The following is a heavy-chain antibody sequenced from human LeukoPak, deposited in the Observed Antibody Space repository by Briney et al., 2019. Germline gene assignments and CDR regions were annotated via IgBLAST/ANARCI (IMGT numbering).Heavy chain of an antibody. CDR3: ARVVVVTADPGWFDP. CDR1: GFTFSSYS. D-gene: IGHD2-21*02. CDR2: IYSGGST. V-gene: IGHV3-53*01. J-gene: IGHJ5*02. Sequence: GGSLRLSCAASGFTFSSYSMSWVRQAPGKGLEWVSVIYSGGSTYYADSVKGRFTISRDNSKNTLYLQMNSLRAEDTAVYYCARVVVVTADPGWFDPWGQGTLVTVSS.